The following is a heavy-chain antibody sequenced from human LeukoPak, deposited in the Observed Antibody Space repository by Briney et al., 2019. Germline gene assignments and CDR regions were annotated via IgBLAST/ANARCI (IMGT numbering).Heavy chain of an antibody. D-gene: IGHD3-22*01. CDR3: AREVRSFYYESDGYYYFDY. Sequence: SETLSLTCTVSGGSISSSNYYWGWIRQSPGTGLEWIGVIYYRGSTYYNPSLQSRVTISRDTSKNQFSLKLTSVTAADTAVYYCAREVRSFYYESDGYYYFDYWGQGTLVTVSS. V-gene: IGHV4-39*07. CDR2: IYYRGST. CDR1: GGSISSSNYY. J-gene: IGHJ4*02.